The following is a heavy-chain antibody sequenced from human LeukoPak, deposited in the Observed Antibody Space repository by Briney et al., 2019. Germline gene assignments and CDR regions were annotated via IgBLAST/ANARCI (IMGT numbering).Heavy chain of an antibody. V-gene: IGHV4-34*01. CDR1: GGSFSGYY. D-gene: IGHD2-2*01. CDR3: ATHIVVVPAAMRAYNWFDP. Sequence: SETLSLTCAVYGGSFSGYYWSWIRQPPGKGLEWIGEINHSGSTNYNPSLKSRVTISVDTSKNQFSLKLGSVTAADTAVYYCATHIVVVPAAMRAYNWFDPWGQGTLVTVSS. J-gene: IGHJ5*02. CDR2: INHSGST.